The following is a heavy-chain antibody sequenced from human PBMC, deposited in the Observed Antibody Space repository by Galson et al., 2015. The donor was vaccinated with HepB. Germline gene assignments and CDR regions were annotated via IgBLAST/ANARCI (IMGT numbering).Heavy chain of an antibody. V-gene: IGHV1-69*04. D-gene: IGHD2-2*01. CDR2: IIPILGIA. J-gene: IGHJ3*02. CDR1: GGTFSSYA. Sequence: SVKVSCKASGGTFSSYAISWVRQAPGQGLEWMGRIIPILGIANYAQKFQGRVTITADKSTSTAYMELSSLRSEDTAVYYCARDRVPAAIFVGAFDIWGQGTMVTVSS. CDR3: ARDRVPAAIFVGAFDI.